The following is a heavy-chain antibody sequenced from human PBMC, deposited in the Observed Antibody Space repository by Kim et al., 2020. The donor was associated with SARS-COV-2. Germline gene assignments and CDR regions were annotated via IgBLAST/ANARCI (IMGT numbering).Heavy chain of an antibody. V-gene: IGHV3-53*01. D-gene: IGHD4-17*01. J-gene: IGHJ1*01. CDR3: ATETTQPH. Sequence: GGSTTYADSVKGRFTISRDNAKNTLYLQMNSLRAEDTAVYYCATETTQPHWGQGTLVTVSS. CDR2: GGST.